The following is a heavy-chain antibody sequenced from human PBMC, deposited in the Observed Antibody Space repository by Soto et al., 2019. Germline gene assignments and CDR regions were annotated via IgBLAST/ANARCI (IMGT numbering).Heavy chain of an antibody. CDR1: GGSISNYY. V-gene: IGHV4-4*07. CDR3: CIGHGDYVDS. J-gene: IGHJ4*02. Sequence: QVQLQESGLGLVKPSETLSLTCTVSGGSISNYYWSWVRQPAGEGLEYIGRIYSSGSSNYHPSLTSRVTMSVITSENQLSLMLTSVTAADTAVYYCCIGHGDYVDSWGQGTLVTVSS. CDR2: IYSSGSS. D-gene: IGHD4-17*01.